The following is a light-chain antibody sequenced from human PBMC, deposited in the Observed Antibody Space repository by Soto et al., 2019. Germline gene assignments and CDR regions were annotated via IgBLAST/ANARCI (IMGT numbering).Light chain of an antibody. CDR2: GAS. CDR1: QSVTTK. Sequence: EIVMTQSPAILSLSPGETATLSCRASQSVTTKLAWYQQKPGQAPRLLIYGASSRATGITARFSGSGSGTDFTLTISSLEPEDIAVYYCQQRSNWRVTFGGGTKV. J-gene: IGKJ4*01. CDR3: QQRSNWRVT. V-gene: IGKV3-11*01.